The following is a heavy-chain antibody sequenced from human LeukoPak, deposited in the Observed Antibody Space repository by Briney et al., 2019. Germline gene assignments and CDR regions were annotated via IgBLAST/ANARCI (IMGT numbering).Heavy chain of an antibody. Sequence: GGSLRLSCAASGFTFSNYAMSWVRQAPGKGLELVSVINDDDSSTYYADSVKGRFTISRDNSKNTLYLQMNSLRADDTAVYYCAKPTDYGDFVAFDSWGQGTLVTVSS. J-gene: IGHJ4*02. CDR2: INDDDSST. V-gene: IGHV3-23*01. CDR3: AKPTDYGDFVAFDS. D-gene: IGHD4-17*01. CDR1: GFTFSNYA.